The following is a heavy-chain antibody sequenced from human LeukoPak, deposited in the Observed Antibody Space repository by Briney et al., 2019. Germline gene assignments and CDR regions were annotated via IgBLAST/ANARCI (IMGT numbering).Heavy chain of an antibody. CDR3: AXXGSGRHXDX. CDR2: ISGGSSTI. Sequence: GGSLRLSCAASGFTFSDYYMSWIRQAPRKGLEWVSYISGGSSTIYYADSLKGRFTVSRDNAKNSLYLLMNSLRAEDTAVYYCAXXGSGRHXDXXGQGXXXXVSS. CDR1: GFTFSDYY. D-gene: IGHD2-15*01. J-gene: IGHJ4*02. V-gene: IGHV3-11*01.